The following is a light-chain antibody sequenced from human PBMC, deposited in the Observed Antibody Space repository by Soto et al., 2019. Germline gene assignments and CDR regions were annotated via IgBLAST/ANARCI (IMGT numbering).Light chain of an antibody. Sequence: DIQMTQSPSSLSASVGDRVTITCRASQSISSYLNWYQQKPGIAPKLLIYAASSLQSGVPSRFSGSGSGTDVTLTISSLQPEDFATYYCQQSYSTPSTFGQGTRLEIK. J-gene: IGKJ5*01. CDR2: AAS. CDR1: QSISSY. CDR3: QQSYSTPST. V-gene: IGKV1-39*01.